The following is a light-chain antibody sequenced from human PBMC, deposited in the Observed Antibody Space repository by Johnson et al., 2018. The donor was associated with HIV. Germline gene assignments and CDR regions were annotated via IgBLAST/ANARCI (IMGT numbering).Light chain of an antibody. CDR1: SSNIGNNY. Sequence: QSVLTQPPSVSAAPGQKVTISCSGSSSNIGNNYVSWYQQLPGTAPKLLIYDNNKRPSGIPDRFSGSKSGTSATLGITGLQTGAEADYYCGTWASSLSAVYFFGTRTKVTVL. V-gene: IGLV1-51*01. CDR3: GTWASSLSAVYF. J-gene: IGLJ1*01. CDR2: DNN.